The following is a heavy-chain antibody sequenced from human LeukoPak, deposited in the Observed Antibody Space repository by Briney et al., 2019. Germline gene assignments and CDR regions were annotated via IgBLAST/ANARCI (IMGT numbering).Heavy chain of an antibody. CDR3: ARDRGRYWGRVQYQLPSAFDY. CDR2: INPNSGGT. D-gene: IGHD2-2*01. J-gene: IGHJ4*02. Sequence: GASVKVSCKASGYTFTGYYVHWVRQAPGQGLEWMGWINPNSGGTNYAQKFQGRVTMTRDTSISTAYMELSRLRSDDTAVYYCARDRGRYWGRVQYQLPSAFDYWGQGTLVTVSS. CDR1: GYTFTGYY. V-gene: IGHV1-2*02.